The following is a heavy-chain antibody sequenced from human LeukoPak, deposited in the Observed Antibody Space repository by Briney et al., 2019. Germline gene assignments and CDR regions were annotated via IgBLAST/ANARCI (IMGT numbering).Heavy chain of an antibody. CDR2: IYSGGST. CDR1: GFTVSSNY. D-gene: IGHD4-23*01. J-gene: IGHJ6*02. Sequence: GGSLRLSCAAPGFTVSSNYMSWVRQAPGKGLEWVSVIYSGGSTYYADSVKGRFTISRDNSKNTLYLQMNSLRAEDTAVYYCARDYYGGNAGYYYYGMGVWGQGTTVTVSS. CDR3: ARDYYGGNAGYYYYGMGV. V-gene: IGHV3-53*01.